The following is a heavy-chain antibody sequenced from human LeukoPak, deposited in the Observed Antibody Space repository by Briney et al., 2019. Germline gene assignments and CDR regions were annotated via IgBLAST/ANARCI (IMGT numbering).Heavy chain of an antibody. V-gene: IGHV3-21*04. Sequence: GGSLRLSCAASGFTFSSYAMHWVRQAPGKGLEWVSCISSNVNKMYYAESVRGRFTVSRDNAGNSLSLQMNSLRAEDTAVYYCAKAGSSGYSYYFDYWGQGTLVTVSS. CDR2: ISSNVNKM. J-gene: IGHJ4*02. D-gene: IGHD3-22*01. CDR1: GFTFSSYA. CDR3: AKAGSSGYSYYFDY.